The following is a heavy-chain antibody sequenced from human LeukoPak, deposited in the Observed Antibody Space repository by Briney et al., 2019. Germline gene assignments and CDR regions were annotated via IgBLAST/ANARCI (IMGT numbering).Heavy chain of an antibody. CDR2: ISYTGST. CDR3: ARLPRGSVTTGYYFDY. J-gene: IGHJ4*02. V-gene: IGHV4-39*01. Sequence: SETLSLTCTVSGGSISSSSFYWGWIRQPPGMGLEWIGSISYTGSTYYNPSLKSRVTTSVDTSKNQFSLKLTSVTAADTAVYYCARLPRGSVTTGYYFDYWGQGTLVTVSS. CDR1: GGSISSSSFY. D-gene: IGHD1-1*01.